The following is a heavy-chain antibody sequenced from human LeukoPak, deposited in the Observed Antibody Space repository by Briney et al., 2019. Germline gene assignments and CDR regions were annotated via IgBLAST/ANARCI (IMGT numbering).Heavy chain of an antibody. Sequence: PGRSLRLSCAASGFTFDDYAMHWVRQAPGKGLEWVSGISWNSGSIGYADSVKGRFTISRDNAKNSLYLQMNSLRAEDTALYYCAKGRYYDSSGYGTYFDYWGQGTLVTVSS. CDR3: AKGRYYDSSGYGTYFDY. J-gene: IGHJ4*02. V-gene: IGHV3-9*01. CDR1: GFTFDDYA. D-gene: IGHD3-22*01. CDR2: ISWNSGSI.